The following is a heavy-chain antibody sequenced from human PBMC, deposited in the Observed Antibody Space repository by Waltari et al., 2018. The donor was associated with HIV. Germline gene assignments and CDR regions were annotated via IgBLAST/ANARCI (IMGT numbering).Heavy chain of an antibody. V-gene: IGHV1-18*01. Sequence: QVQLVQSGAEVKKPGASVKVSCKASGYTFTSYGISWVRTAPGQGLEWMGWISAYNGNTNYAQKLQGRVTMTTDTSTSTAYMELRSLRSDDTAVYYCARVIRYSSGWSTGLLGDYWGQGTLVTVSS. CDR3: ARVIRYSSGWSTGLLGDY. D-gene: IGHD6-19*01. CDR1: GYTFTSYG. J-gene: IGHJ4*02. CDR2: ISAYNGNT.